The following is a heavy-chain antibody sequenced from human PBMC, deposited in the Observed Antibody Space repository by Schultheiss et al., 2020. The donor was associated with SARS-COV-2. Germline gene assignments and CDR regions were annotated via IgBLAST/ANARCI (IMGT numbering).Heavy chain of an antibody. V-gene: IGHV1-69*13. Sequence: SVKVSCKASGGTFSSYAISWVRQAPGQGLEWMGGIIPIFGTANYAQKFQGRVTITADESTSTAYMELSSLRSEDTAVYYCARDQSPRITMIGCAFDIWGQGTMVTVSS. CDR1: GGTFSSYA. J-gene: IGHJ3*02. CDR2: IIPIFGTA. D-gene: IGHD3-22*01. CDR3: ARDQSPRITMIGCAFDI.